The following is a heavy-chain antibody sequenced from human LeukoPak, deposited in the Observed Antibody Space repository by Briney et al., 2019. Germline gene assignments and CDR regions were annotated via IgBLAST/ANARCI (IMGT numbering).Heavy chain of an antibody. Sequence: GESLKISCMGSGYSFTSYWIGWVRQMPGKGLEWMGIISPGDSDTRYSPSFQGQVTISGDKSISTAYLQWSSLKASDTAMYYCARLGSSWPYYYYGMDVWGQGTTVTVSS. V-gene: IGHV5-51*01. CDR2: ISPGDSDT. CDR3: ARLGSSWPYYYYGMDV. CDR1: GYSFTSYW. D-gene: IGHD6-13*01. J-gene: IGHJ6*02.